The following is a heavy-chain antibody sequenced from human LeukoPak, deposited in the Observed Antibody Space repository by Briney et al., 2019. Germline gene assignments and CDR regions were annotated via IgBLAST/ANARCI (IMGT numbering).Heavy chain of an antibody. Sequence: PSETRSLTCSVYGASFSTNYWSWIRQPPGGGLEWIGYVFDSGSTKYNPSLKSRVTIYVDTSTKQFSLRLSSATAADTAVYYCARLYQQSKWKYYYYYMDVWGKGTAVTVSS. CDR3: ARLYQQSKWKYYYYYMDV. V-gene: IGHV4-59*01. CDR1: GASFSTNY. D-gene: IGHD1-1*01. J-gene: IGHJ6*03. CDR2: VFDSGST.